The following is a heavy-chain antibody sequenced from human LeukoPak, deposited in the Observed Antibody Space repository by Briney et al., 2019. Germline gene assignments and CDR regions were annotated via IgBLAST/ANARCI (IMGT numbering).Heavy chain of an antibody. J-gene: IGHJ6*03. CDR2: INPNIGVT. CDR3: AFSSYYLQGNYYYMDV. V-gene: IGHV1-2*02. D-gene: IGHD1-26*01. CDR1: GYTFPGYY. Sequence: ASVKVSCKASGYTFPGYYMHWVRQAPGQGLEWMGWINPNIGVTNYAQKFQGRVTMTTDTSTSTVYMELRSLRSDDTAVYYCAFSSYYLQGNYYYMDVWGKGTTVTVSS.